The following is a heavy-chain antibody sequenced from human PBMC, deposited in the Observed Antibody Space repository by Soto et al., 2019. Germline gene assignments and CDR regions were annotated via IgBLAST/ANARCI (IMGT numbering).Heavy chain of an antibody. Sequence: SVKVSCKASGGTFSSYAISWVRQAPGQGLEWMGGIIPIFGTANYAQKFQGRVTITADESTSTAYMELSSRRSEDTAVYYCARVGSGSYPGYYYGMDVWGQGTTVTVSS. D-gene: IGHD3-10*01. V-gene: IGHV1-69*13. CDR2: IIPIFGTA. CDR3: ARVGSGSYPGYYYGMDV. CDR1: GGTFSSYA. J-gene: IGHJ6*02.